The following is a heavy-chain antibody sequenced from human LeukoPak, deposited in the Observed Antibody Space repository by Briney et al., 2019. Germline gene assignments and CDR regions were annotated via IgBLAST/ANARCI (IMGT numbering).Heavy chain of an antibody. CDR1: GGSFSGYY. D-gene: IGHD3-16*01. Sequence: SETLSLTCAVYGGSFSGYYWNWLRQPPGKTLEWIGYVSSSGSTNYSPFFKSRLTISLDTSKNQFSLNLRSVTAADTAVYYCARTLKDAYLNAFGYWGQGTLVAVSS. V-gene: IGHV4-59*01. CDR3: ARTLKDAYLNAFGY. CDR2: VSSSGST. J-gene: IGHJ4*02.